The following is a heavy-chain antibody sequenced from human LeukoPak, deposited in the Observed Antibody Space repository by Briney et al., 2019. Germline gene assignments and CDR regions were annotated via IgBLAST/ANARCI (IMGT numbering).Heavy chain of an antibody. D-gene: IGHD2-2*01. CDR2: ISGSGGGT. J-gene: IGHJ4*02. Sequence: GGSLRLSCAASGFTFSSYAMSWVRQAPGKGLEWVSAISGSGGGTYYADSVKGRFTISRDNSKNTLYLQMNSLRAEDTAVYYCATPPQEYQLPIDYWGQGTLVTVSS. CDR3: ATPPQEYQLPIDY. CDR1: GFTFSSYA. V-gene: IGHV3-23*01.